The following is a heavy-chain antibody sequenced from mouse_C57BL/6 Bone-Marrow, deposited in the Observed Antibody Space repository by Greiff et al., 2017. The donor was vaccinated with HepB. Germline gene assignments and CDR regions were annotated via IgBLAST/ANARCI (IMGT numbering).Heavy chain of an antibody. Sequence: EVKLQESGPGLVKPSQSLSLTCSVTGYSITSGYYWNWIRQLPGNKPEWMGYISYDGSNNYNPSLKNRISITRDTSKNQFFLKLNSVTTEDTATYYCARELRLHYYAMDYWGQGTSVTVSS. D-gene: IGHD3-2*02. CDR3: ARELRLHYYAMDY. CDR2: ISYDGSN. CDR1: GYSITSGYY. J-gene: IGHJ4*01. V-gene: IGHV3-6*01.